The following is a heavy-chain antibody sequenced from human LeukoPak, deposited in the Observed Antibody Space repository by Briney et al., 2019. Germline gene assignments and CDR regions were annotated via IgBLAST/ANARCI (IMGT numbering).Heavy chain of an antibody. CDR1: GFTFGSYR. V-gene: IGHV3-7*03. J-gene: IGHJ4*02. D-gene: IGHD1-26*01. CDR3: ARDKIVGATHFDY. Sequence: GGSLRLSCAASGFTFGSYRMSWVRQAPGKGLEWVANINQDGSEKYYVDSVKGRFTISRDNAKNSLYLQMNSLRADDTAVYYCARDKIVGATHFDYWGQGTLVTVSS. CDR2: INQDGSEK.